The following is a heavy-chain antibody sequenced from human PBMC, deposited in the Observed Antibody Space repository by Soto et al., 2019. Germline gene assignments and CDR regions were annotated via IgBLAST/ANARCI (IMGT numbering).Heavy chain of an antibody. D-gene: IGHD3-10*01. CDR1: GFTFSNHG. CDR3: ARTYGSGSYSLFDY. CDR2: IWYDGSNK. V-gene: IGHV3-33*01. J-gene: IGHJ4*02. Sequence: QVQLVESGGGVVQPGRSLRLSCAASGFTFSNHGMHWVRQAPGKGLEWVAIIWYDGSNKYYADSVKGRFTISRDNSKNTLYLQMNSLRAEDTAVYYCARTYGSGSYSLFDYWGQGTLVTVSS.